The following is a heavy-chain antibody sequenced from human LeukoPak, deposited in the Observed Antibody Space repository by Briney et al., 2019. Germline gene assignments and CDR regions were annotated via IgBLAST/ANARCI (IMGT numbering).Heavy chain of an antibody. CDR1: GFTFSSYS. Sequence: PGGSLRLSCAASGFTFSSYSINWVRQAPGKRLEWVSYISSSSSTIYYADSVKGRFTISRDNAKNSLYLQMNSLRAADTAVYYCAREHYSSGWYYFDYWGQGTLVTVSS. CDR3: AREHYSSGWYYFDY. V-gene: IGHV3-48*01. J-gene: IGHJ4*02. CDR2: ISSSSSTI. D-gene: IGHD6-19*01.